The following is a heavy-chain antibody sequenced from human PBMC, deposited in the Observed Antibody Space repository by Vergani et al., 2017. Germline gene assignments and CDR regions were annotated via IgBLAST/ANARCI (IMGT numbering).Heavy chain of an antibody. Sequence: QVQLVQSGAEVKKPGASVKVSCKASGYTFTGYYMHWVRQAPGQGLEWMGWINPNSGGTNYAQKFQGRVTMTRDTSISTAYMELSSLRSEDTAVYYGASHGDFFVFPNEAGYGMDVWGQGTTVTVSS. CDR2: INPNSGGT. V-gene: IGHV1-2*02. CDR1: GYTFTGYY. CDR3: ASHGDFFVFPNEAGYGMDV. J-gene: IGHJ6*02. D-gene: IGHD4-17*01.